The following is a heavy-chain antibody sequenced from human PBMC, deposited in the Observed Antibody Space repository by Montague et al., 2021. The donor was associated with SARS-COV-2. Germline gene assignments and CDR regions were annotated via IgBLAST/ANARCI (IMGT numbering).Heavy chain of an antibody. V-gene: IGHV3-48*03. CDR3: ARSYYYDSSGYYPDAFDI. Sequence: SLRLSCAASGFTFSSSEMNWVRQAPWKGLEWVSYISSSGRTIYYAYSVKGRFTISRKNAKNSLYLQMNSLGSEDTAVYYCARSYYYDSSGYYPDAFDIWGQGAMVTVSS. CDR2: ISSSGRTI. D-gene: IGHD3-22*01. CDR1: GFTFSSSE. J-gene: IGHJ3*02.